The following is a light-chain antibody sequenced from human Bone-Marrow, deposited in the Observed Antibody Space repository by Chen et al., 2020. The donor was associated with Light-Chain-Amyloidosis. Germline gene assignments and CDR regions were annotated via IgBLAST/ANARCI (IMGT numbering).Light chain of an antibody. J-gene: IGLJ3*02. CDR2: EDD. Sequence: LMLTQTHFASESPGKTVFCPCTRSSGSIATHYVQWYQQRPGSSPTTVIYEDDQRPSGVPDRFSGSIDRSSNSASLTISGLKTEDEADYYCQSYQGSSQVVFGGGTKLTVL. V-gene: IGLV6-57*01. CDR1: SGSIATHY. CDR3: QSYQGSSQVV.